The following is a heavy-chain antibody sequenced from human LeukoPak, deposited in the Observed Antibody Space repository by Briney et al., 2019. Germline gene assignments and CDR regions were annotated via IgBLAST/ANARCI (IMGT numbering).Heavy chain of an antibody. J-gene: IGHJ4*02. CDR1: GFAFSSYA. Sequence: PGGSLRLSCAASGFAFSSYAISWVRQAPGKGLEWVSAISGSGASTYYADSVKGRFTISRDNTKNTLYLQMNSLRAEDTAVYYCAKGSYYDSSGSFYFDYWGQGTLVTVSS. CDR2: ISGSGAST. CDR3: AKGSYYDSSGSFYFDY. D-gene: IGHD3-22*01. V-gene: IGHV3-23*01.